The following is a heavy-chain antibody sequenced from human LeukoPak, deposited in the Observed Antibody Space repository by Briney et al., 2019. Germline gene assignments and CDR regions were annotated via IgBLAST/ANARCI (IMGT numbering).Heavy chain of an antibody. CDR2: IYYSGST. Sequence: SQTLSLTCTVSGGSISSSSYYWGWIRQPPGKGLEWIGSIYYSGSTYYNPSLKSRVTISVDTSKNQFSLKLSSVTAADTAVYYCARGSGYYRSYFDYWGQGTLVTVSS. J-gene: IGHJ4*02. CDR3: ARGSGYYRSYFDY. V-gene: IGHV4-39*07. D-gene: IGHD3-3*01. CDR1: GGSISSSSYY.